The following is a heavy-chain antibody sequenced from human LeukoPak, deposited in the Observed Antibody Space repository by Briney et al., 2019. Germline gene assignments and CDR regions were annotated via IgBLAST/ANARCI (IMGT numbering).Heavy chain of an antibody. Sequence: GGSLRLSCAASGFSFSDHYMGWIRQAPGKGLDWVSFIGNSNSGSATYYADSVKGRFTISRDNAKNSLYLQMDSLRAEDTAVYYCAKDIVAAGLFFDYWGQGTLVTVSS. V-gene: IGHV3-11*01. D-gene: IGHD6-13*01. J-gene: IGHJ4*02. CDR3: AKDIVAAGLFFDY. CDR2: IGNSNSGSAT. CDR1: GFSFSDHY.